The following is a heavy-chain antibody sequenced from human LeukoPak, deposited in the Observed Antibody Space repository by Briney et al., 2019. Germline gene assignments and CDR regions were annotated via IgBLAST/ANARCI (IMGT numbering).Heavy chain of an antibody. Sequence: SETLSLTCTVSGGSISSSSYSWGWIRQPPGKGLEWIGSIYYSGSTYYNPSLKSRVTISVDTSKNQFSLKLSSVTAADTAVYYCARRDGDYGDYAYPFDYWGQGTLVTVSS. D-gene: IGHD4-17*01. J-gene: IGHJ4*02. CDR2: IYYSGST. V-gene: IGHV4-39*01. CDR3: ARRDGDYGDYAYPFDY. CDR1: GGSISSSSYS.